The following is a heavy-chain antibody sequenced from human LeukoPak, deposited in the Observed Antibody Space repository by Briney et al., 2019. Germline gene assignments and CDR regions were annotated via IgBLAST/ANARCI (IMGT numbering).Heavy chain of an antibody. D-gene: IGHD5-24*01. Sequence: PGGSLRLSCAASGFTVSSNYMSWVRQAPGKGLEWVANIKQDGSEKYYVDSVKGRFTISRDNAKNSLYLQMNSLRAEDTAVYYCARELDGYRSSIDYWGQGTLVTVSS. V-gene: IGHV3-7*01. CDR3: ARELDGYRSSIDY. CDR2: IKQDGSEK. J-gene: IGHJ4*02. CDR1: GFTVSSNY.